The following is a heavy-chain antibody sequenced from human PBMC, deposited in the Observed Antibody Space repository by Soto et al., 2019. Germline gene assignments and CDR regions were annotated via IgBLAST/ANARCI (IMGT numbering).Heavy chain of an antibody. D-gene: IGHD2-2*01. CDR3: AKVGSTSGCMDV. J-gene: IGHJ6*02. CDR1: GFTFRSYG. Sequence: QVQLVESGGGVVQPGRSLRLSCAASGFTFRSYGMHWVRQAPGKGLEWVAVISYDGSNKYYADSVKGRFTISRDNSKNTLYLQMNSLRAEDTAVYYCAKVGSTSGCMDVWGQGTTVTVSS. CDR2: ISYDGSNK. V-gene: IGHV3-30*18.